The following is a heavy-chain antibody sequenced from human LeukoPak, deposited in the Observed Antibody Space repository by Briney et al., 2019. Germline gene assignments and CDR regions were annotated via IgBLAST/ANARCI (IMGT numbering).Heavy chain of an antibody. D-gene: IGHD6-19*01. CDR1: GFTFSSYA. J-gene: IGHJ4*02. CDR2: ISGSGGST. Sequence: GGSLRLSCAASGFTFSSYAMSWVRQAPGKGLEWVSAISGSGGSTYNADSVKGRFTISRDNSKNTLYLQMNSLRAEDTAVYYCAKASSDSSGWSYYWGQGTLVTVSS. V-gene: IGHV3-23*01. CDR3: AKASSDSSGWSYY.